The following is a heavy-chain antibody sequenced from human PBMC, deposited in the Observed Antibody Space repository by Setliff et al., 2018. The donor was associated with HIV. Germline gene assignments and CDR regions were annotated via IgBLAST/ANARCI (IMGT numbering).Heavy chain of an antibody. CDR3: TRRGADSYYPRPLDV. V-gene: IGHV4-38-2*01. CDR2: VYHSGST. Sequence: SETLSLTCAVSGYTISGGYYWGWIRQPPGKGLEWIGSVYHSGSTHYNPSLKSRVNISIDTFKNQFSLRLNSVTAADTAIYYCTRRGADSYYPRPLDVWGKGTTVTVSS. CDR1: GYTISGGYY. D-gene: IGHD3-10*01. J-gene: IGHJ6*04.